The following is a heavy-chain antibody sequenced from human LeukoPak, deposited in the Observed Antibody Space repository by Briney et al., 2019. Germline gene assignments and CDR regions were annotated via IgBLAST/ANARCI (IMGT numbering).Heavy chain of an antibody. D-gene: IGHD5-18*01. J-gene: IGHJ3*01. V-gene: IGHV3-23*01. CDR1: GFTFSSYA. CDR3: AKEGYSYGYGALDL. CDR2: ISGSGGST. Sequence: PGGSLRLSCAASGFTFSSYAMSWVRQAPGEGLEWVSAISGSGGSTYYADSVKGRFTISRDNSKNTLYLQMNSLRAEDTAVYYCAKEGYSYGYGALDLWGQGTMVTVSS.